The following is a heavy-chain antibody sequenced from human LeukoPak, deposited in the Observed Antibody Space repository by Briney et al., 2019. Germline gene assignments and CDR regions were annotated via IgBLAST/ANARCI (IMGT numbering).Heavy chain of an antibody. D-gene: IGHD3-22*01. CDR3: ARDHLTMISD. CDR1: GGSISSYY. V-gene: IGHV4-59*01. CDR2: IYYSGST. Sequence: SETLSLTCTVSGGSISSYYWSWIRQPPGKGLEWIGYIYYSGSTNYNPSLKSRVTISVDTSKNQFSLKLSSVTAADTAVYYCARDHLTMISDWGQGTLVTVSS. J-gene: IGHJ4*02.